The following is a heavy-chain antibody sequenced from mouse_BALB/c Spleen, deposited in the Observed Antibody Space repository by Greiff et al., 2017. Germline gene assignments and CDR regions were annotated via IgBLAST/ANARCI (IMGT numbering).Heavy chain of an antibody. Sequence: VQLQESGPGLVQPSQSLSITCTVSGFSLTSYGVHWVRQSPGKGLEWLGVIWSGGSTDYNAAFISRLSISKDNSKSQVFFKMNSLQANDTAIYYCARGGIYYGNYAWFAYWGQGTLVTVSA. D-gene: IGHD2-1*01. CDR1: GFSLTSYG. CDR2: IWSGGST. V-gene: IGHV2-2*02. CDR3: ARGGIYYGNYAWFAY. J-gene: IGHJ3*01.